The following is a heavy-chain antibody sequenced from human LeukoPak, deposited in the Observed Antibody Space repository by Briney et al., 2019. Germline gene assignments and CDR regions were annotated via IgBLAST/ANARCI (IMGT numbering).Heavy chain of an antibody. CDR2: ISAYNGNT. Sequence: ASVKVSCKASGGTFSSYAISWVRQAPGQGLEWMGWISAYNGNTNYAQKLQGRVTMTTDTSTSTAYMELRSLRSDDTAVYYCAIEGGGDSSGYYSFGAFDIWGQGTMVTVSS. D-gene: IGHD3-22*01. V-gene: IGHV1-18*01. CDR1: GGTFSSYA. CDR3: AIEGGGDSSGYYSFGAFDI. J-gene: IGHJ3*02.